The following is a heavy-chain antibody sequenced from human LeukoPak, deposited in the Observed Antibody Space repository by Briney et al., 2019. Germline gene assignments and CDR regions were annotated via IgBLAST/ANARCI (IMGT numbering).Heavy chain of an antibody. CDR1: GFTFSTYE. CDR2: ISGSGNTI. V-gene: IGHV3-48*03. Sequence: GGSLRLSCAASGFTFSTYEMNWVRQAPGKGLEWVSYISGSGNTIYYADSVKGRFTFSRENAKNSLYLQMNSLRAEDTAVYYCARDALGAMDVWGQGTTVTVSS. J-gene: IGHJ6*02. CDR3: ARDALGAMDV.